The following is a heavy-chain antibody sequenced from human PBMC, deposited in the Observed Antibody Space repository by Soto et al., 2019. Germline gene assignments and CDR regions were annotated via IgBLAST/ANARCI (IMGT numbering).Heavy chain of an antibody. CDR3: ARDEPNLTMVRGVIITAVYYYMDV. J-gene: IGHJ6*03. Sequence: GGSLRLSCAASGFTFSSYSMNWVRQAPGKGLEWVSSISSSSSYIYYADSVKGRFTISRDNAKNSLYLQMNSLRAEDTAVYYCARDEPNLTMVRGVIITAVYYYMDVWGKGTTVTVSS. CDR2: ISSSSSYI. V-gene: IGHV3-21*01. CDR1: GFTFSSYS. D-gene: IGHD3-10*01.